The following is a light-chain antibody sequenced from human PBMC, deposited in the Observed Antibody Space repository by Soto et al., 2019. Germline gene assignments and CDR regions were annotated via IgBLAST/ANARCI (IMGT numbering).Light chain of an antibody. CDR2: DAS. V-gene: IGKV3-11*01. Sequence: IALTQSPSNISLPRGERATLAYSASQSVSSYLAWYQQKPGQAPRLLIYDASNRATGIPARFSGSGSGTDFTLTISSLEPEDFAVYYCQQRSNWPPITFGQGTRLE. CDR1: QSVSSY. CDR3: QQRSNWPPIT. J-gene: IGKJ5*01.